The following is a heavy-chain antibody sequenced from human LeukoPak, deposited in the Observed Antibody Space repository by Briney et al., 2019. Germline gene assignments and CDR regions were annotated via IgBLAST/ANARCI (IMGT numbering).Heavy chain of an antibody. CDR2: ISAYNGNT. J-gene: IGHJ6*02. CDR1: GYTFTSYG. V-gene: IGHV1-18*01. D-gene: IGHD6-13*01. CDR3: ARDILAAAGSYYYGMDV. Sequence: ASVKVSFKASGYTFTSYGISWVRQAPGQGLEWMGWISAYNGNTNYAQKLQGRVTMTTDTSTSTAYMELRSLRSDDTAVYYCARDILAAAGSYYYGMDVWGQGTTVTVSS.